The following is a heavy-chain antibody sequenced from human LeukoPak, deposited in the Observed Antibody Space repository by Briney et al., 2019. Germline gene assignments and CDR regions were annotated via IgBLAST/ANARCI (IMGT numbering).Heavy chain of an antibody. CDR1: GFTFSSYS. V-gene: IGHV3-21*01. D-gene: IGHD7-27*01. Sequence: PGGSLRLSCAASGFTFSSYSMNWVRQAPGKGLEWVSSISSSSSYIYYADSVKGRFTISRDNAKNSLYLQMNSLRAEDTAVYYCARDLGHWVALYYSDYWGQGTLVTVSS. J-gene: IGHJ4*02. CDR2: ISSSSSYI. CDR3: ARDLGHWVALYYSDY.